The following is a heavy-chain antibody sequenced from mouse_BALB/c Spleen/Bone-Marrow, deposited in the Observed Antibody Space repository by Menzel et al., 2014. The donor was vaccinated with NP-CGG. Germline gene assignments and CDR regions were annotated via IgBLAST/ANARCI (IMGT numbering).Heavy chain of an antibody. CDR2: ISDGGSYT. CDR3: ARGSSYFDY. V-gene: IGHV5-4*02. J-gene: IGHJ2*01. CDR1: GFTFSDYY. Sequence: EVQRVESGGGLVKPGGSLKLSCAASGFTFSDYYMYWVRQTPEKRLEWVATISDGGSYTYYPDSVKGRFTISRDNAKNTLYLQMSSLKSEDAAMYYCARGSSYFDYWGQGTTLTVSS. D-gene: IGHD1-1*01.